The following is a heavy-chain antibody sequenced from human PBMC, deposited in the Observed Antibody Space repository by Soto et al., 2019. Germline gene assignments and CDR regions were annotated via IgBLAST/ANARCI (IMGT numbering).Heavy chain of an antibody. CDR3: ARERNSDDSSGLLRGYLFDY. V-gene: IGHV3-30-3*01. CDR2: ISYDGSNK. Sequence: GGSLRLSCAASGFTFSSYAMHWVRQAPGKGLECVAVISYDGSNKYYADSVKGRFTISRDNSKNTMYLQMNSQRAEDTAVYYCARERNSDDSSGLLRGYLFDYWGQGTLVTVSS. J-gene: IGHJ4*01. D-gene: IGHD3-22*01. CDR1: GFTFSSYA.